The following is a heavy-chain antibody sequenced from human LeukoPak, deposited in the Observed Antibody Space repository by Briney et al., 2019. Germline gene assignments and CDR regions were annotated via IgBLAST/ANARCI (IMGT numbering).Heavy chain of an antibody. D-gene: IGHD6-13*01. CDR2: IYYSGST. J-gene: IGHJ4*02. CDR3: ARHASYSSSWSAFFDY. CDR1: GGSFSSSSYY. Sequence: SETLSLTCTVSGGSFSSSSYYWGWIRQPPGKGLEWIGSIYYSGSTYYNPSLKSRVTISVDTSKNQFSLKLSSVTAADTAVYYCARHASYSSSWSAFFDYWGQGTLVTVSS. V-gene: IGHV4-39*01.